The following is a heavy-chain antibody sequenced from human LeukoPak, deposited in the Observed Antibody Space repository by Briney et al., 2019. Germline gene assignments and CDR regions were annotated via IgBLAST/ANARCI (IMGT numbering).Heavy chain of an antibody. CDR3: ATGLYYYGSGSYYIDY. Sequence: ASVKVSCKASGYTFTSYYMHWVRQAPGKGLEWMGGFDPEDGETIYAQKFQGRVTMTEDTSTDTAYMELSSLRSEDTAVYYCATGLYYYGSGSYYIDYWGQGTLVTVSS. V-gene: IGHV1-24*01. CDR2: FDPEDGET. J-gene: IGHJ4*02. CDR1: GYTFTSYY. D-gene: IGHD3-10*01.